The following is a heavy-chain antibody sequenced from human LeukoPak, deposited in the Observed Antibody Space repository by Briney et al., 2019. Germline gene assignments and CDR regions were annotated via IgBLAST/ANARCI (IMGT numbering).Heavy chain of an antibody. D-gene: IGHD6-13*01. CDR2: IRYDGGNK. CDR1: GLTFSSYG. V-gene: IGHV3-30*02. Sequence: GGSLRLSCAASGLTFSSYGMYWVRQAPGKGLEWVAFIRYDGGNKYYAESVKGRFTISRDNSKNTLYLQMNSLRAEDTAVYYCAKVTGSSWDFDYWGQGTLVTVSS. J-gene: IGHJ4*02. CDR3: AKVTGSSWDFDY.